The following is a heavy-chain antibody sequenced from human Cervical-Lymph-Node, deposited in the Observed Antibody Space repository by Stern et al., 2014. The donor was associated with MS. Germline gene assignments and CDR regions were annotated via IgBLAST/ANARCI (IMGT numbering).Heavy chain of an antibody. CDR3: AREGPNSAGYYYH. CDR1: GGSITSGSHY. J-gene: IGHJ5*02. Sequence: QVQLQESGPGLVQPSQTLSLTCTVSGGSITSGSHYWTWIRQPAGKGLEWIGRIYTSGDTTYNPSLNGRGIISRDTSTNQFPLNLSSVTAADTAVYYCAREGPNSAGYYYHWGQGTLVTVSS. CDR2: IYTSGDT. V-gene: IGHV4-61*02. D-gene: IGHD3-22*01.